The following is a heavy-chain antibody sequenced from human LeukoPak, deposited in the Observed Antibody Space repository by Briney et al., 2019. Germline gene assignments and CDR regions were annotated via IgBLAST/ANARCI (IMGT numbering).Heavy chain of an antibody. V-gene: IGHV1-69*01. J-gene: IGHJ6*03. CDR2: IIPIFGTA. CDR3: ARGYNYGYYYYYMDV. CDR1: GGTFSSYA. Sequence: SVKVSCKASGGTFSSYAISWVRQAPGQGLEWMGGIIPIFGTANYAQKFQGRVTITADESTSTAYMELSSLRSEDTAVYYCARGYNYGYYYYYMDVWGKGTTVTVSS. D-gene: IGHD1-20*01.